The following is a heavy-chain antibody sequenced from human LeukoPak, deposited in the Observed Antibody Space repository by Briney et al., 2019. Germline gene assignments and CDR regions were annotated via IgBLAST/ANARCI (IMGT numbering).Heavy chain of an antibody. CDR3: ARGKGITMISDI. V-gene: IGHV4-38-2*02. CDR2: IYHSGST. CDR1: GYSISSGYY. Sequence: KTSETLSLTCTVSGYSISSGYYWGWIRQPPGKGLEWIGSIYHSGSTYYNPSLKSRVTISVDTSKNQFSLKLSSVTAADTAVYYCARGKGITMISDIWGQGTMVTVSS. D-gene: IGHD3-22*01. J-gene: IGHJ3*02.